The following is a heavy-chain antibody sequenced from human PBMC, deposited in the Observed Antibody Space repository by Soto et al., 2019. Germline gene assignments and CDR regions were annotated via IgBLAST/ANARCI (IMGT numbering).Heavy chain of an antibody. Sequence: GGSLRLSCAASGFTFSSFGMSWVRQAPEKGLEWVSGISASDGGAYYADSVKGRFTISRDNSENTLYLQMNSLRVEDTAVYYCAKDSDREYFQHWGQGTLVTVSS. CDR3: AKDSDREYFQH. J-gene: IGHJ1*01. CDR1: GFTFSSFG. D-gene: IGHD3-10*01. V-gene: IGHV3-23*01. CDR2: ISASDGGA.